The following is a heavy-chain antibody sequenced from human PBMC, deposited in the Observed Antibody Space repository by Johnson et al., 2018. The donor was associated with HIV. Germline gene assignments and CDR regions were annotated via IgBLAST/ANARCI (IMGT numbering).Heavy chain of an antibody. CDR3: ARDDPRSAFDI. CDR2: ISYDGSNK. J-gene: IGHJ3*02. CDR1: GFTFSSYA. Sequence: QVQLVESGGGVVQPGRSLRLSCAASGFTFSSYAMHWVRQAPGKGLVWVAVISYDGSNKYYADSVKGRFTISRDNSKNTLYLQMNSLRAEDTAVYYCARDDPRSAFDIWGQGKMVTVSS. V-gene: IGHV3-30*04.